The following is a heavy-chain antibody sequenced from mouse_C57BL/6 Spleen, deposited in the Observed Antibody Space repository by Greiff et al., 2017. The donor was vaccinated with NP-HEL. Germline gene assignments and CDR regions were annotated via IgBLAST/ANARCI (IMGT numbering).Heavy chain of an antibody. CDR3: ARIYNYGSSSLDY. V-gene: IGHV5-17*01. D-gene: IGHD1-1*01. J-gene: IGHJ2*01. Sequence: EVMLVESGGGLVKPGGSLKLSCAASGFTFSDYGMHLVRPAPEKGLEWVAYISSGSSTIYYADTVKGRFTISSNNAKNTLFLQMTSLRSEDTAMYYCARIYNYGSSSLDYWGKGTTLTVSS. CDR2: ISSGSSTI. CDR1: GFTFSDYG.